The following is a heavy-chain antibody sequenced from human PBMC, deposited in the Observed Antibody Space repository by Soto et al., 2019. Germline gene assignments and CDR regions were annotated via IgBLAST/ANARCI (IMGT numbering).Heavy chain of an antibody. Sequence: EVHLLQSGGGLVQPGGSLRLSCAASGFSFSSFALSWVRQSPGKGLEWVAAVSGRDGDTYYANSVKGRFTISRDNSQNTLFLQMNSLRAEDSAIYYCAKDPNYDFWSGFSAVYFDYWGQGTLVTVSS. CDR2: VSGRDGDT. J-gene: IGHJ4*02. CDR3: AKDPNYDFWSGFSAVYFDY. V-gene: IGHV3-23*01. CDR1: GFSFSSFA. D-gene: IGHD3-3*01.